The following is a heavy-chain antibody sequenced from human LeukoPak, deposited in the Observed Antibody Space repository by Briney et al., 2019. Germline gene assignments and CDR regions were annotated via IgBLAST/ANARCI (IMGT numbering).Heavy chain of an antibody. V-gene: IGHV3-66*02. J-gene: IGHJ4*02. Sequence: PGGSLRLSCVASGFPLTDKYVSWVRRAPGKGLEWVSVIYSGGTTYYTDSVKGRFSISRDISKNTVYLQMSSLRGEDTAVYYCARETRWGAPQDYWGQGTLVTVSS. CDR3: ARETRWGAPQDY. CDR1: GFPLTDKY. CDR2: IYSGGTT. D-gene: IGHD1-26*01.